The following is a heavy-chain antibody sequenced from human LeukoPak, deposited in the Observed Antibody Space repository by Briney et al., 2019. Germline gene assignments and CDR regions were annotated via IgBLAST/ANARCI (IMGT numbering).Heavy chain of an antibody. V-gene: IGHV5-51*01. Sequence: GESLQISCKGSGYSFTSCWIGWVRQMPGKGLEWMGIIYPGDSDTRYSPSFQGQVTISADRSISAAYLQWSSLKASDTAMYYCARFEVYDSSGYYYDYWGQGTLVTVSS. D-gene: IGHD3-22*01. CDR1: GYSFTSCW. CDR3: ARFEVYDSSGYYYDY. J-gene: IGHJ4*02. CDR2: IYPGDSDT.